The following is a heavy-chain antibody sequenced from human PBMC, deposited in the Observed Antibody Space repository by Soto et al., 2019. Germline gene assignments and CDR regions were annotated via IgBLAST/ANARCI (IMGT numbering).Heavy chain of an antibody. CDR1: GFTFSSYA. CDR2: ISYDGSNK. Sequence: QVQLVESGGGVVEPGRSLRLSCAASGFTFSSYAMHWVRQAPGKGLEWVAVISYDGSNKYYADSVKGRFTISRDNSKNRLYLQKNSLRAEDTAVYYCARDQMVVEPAASFYYYYGMDVWGQGTTVTVSS. J-gene: IGHJ6*02. CDR3: ARDQMVVEPAASFYYYYGMDV. D-gene: IGHD2-2*01. V-gene: IGHV3-30-3*01.